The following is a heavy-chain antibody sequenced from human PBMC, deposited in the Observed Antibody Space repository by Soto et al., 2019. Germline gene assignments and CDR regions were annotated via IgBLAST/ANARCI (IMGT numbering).Heavy chain of an antibody. V-gene: IGHV1-8*01. CDR2: MNPNNGNT. CDR3: ASSWDYGDYNAFDI. CDR1: GYTFTSYD. J-gene: IGHJ3*02. D-gene: IGHD4-17*01. Sequence: GASVNVSCKASGYTFTSYDINWVRQATGQGLEWMGWMNPNNGNTDYAQKFQGRVTMTRNTSTSTAYMELRSLRSEDTAVYYCASSWDYGDYNAFDIWGQGTMVTVSS.